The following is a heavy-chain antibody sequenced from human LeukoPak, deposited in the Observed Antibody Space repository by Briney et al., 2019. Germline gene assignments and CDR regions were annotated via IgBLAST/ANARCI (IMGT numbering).Heavy chain of an antibody. CDR2: INSGYVEA. D-gene: IGHD6-13*01. J-gene: IGHJ5*02. CDR3: VRFALSSSLDH. Sequence: GESLNFSCKISAYRLTCIGIGWVRHARGKGLGWIGLINSGYVEAKYTTSFQGEATSSVDASISTAYLQFSGLWASHTAIYYLVRFALSSSLDHWGQGTLLTVSS. CDR1: AYRLTCIG. V-gene: IGHV5-51*01.